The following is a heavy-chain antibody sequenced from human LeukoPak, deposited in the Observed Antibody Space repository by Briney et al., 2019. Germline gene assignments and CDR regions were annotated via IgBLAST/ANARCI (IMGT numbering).Heavy chain of an antibody. CDR3: AREGSSPFDY. V-gene: IGHV3-23*01. D-gene: IGHD6-6*01. CDR2: ISGSGGST. CDR1: GFTFSNAW. Sequence: PGGSLRLSCAASGFTFSNAWMSWARQAPGKGLEWVSAISGSGGSTYYADSVKGRFTISRDNAKNSLYLQMNSLRAEDTAVYYCAREGSSPFDYWGQGTLVTVSS. J-gene: IGHJ4*02.